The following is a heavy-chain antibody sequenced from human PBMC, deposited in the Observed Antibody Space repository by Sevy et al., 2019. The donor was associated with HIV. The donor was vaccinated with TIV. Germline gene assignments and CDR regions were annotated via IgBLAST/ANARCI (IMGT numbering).Heavy chain of an antibody. Sequence: SETLSLTCTVSGGSISSYYWSWIRQPAGKGLEWIGRIYTSGSTNYNPSLKSRVTMSVDTSKNQFSLKLSSVTAADTAVYYCAREYCSSTSCYTEDAFDIWCQGTMVTVSS. J-gene: IGHJ3*02. CDR2: IYTSGST. V-gene: IGHV4-4*07. CDR1: GGSISSYY. D-gene: IGHD2-2*02. CDR3: AREYCSSTSCYTEDAFDI.